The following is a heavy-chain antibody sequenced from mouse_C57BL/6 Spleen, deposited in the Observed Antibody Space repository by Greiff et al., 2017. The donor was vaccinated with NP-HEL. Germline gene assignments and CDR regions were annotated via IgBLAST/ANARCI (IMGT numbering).Heavy chain of an antibody. CDR2: IDPSDSYT. V-gene: IGHV1-69*01. J-gene: IGHJ2*01. CDR1: GYTFTSYW. CDR3: ARWLPHYFDY. Sequence: VQLQQPGAELVMPGASVKLPCKASGYTFTSYWMHWVKQRPGQGLEWIGEIDPSDSYTNYNQKFKGKSTLTVDKSSSTAYMQLSSLTSEDSAVYYCARWLPHYFDYWGQGTTLTVSS. D-gene: IGHD2-2*01.